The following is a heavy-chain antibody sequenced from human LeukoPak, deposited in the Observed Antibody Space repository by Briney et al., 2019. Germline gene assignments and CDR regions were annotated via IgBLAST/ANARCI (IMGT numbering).Heavy chain of an antibody. CDR2: ISYDGSYK. D-gene: IGHD6-13*01. CDR1: GFIFISYG. Sequence: PGGSLRLSCAASGFIFISYGMDWVRQAPGKGLEWVAVISYDGSYKYYADSVKGRFTISRDNSMNTLYLQMNSLRAEDTAQYYCANAPLTYSTSCLYPDYWGQGTLVTVSS. J-gene: IGHJ4*02. V-gene: IGHV3-30*18. CDR3: ANAPLTYSTSCLYPDY.